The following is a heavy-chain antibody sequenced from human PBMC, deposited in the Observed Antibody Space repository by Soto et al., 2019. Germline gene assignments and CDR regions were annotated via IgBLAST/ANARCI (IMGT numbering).Heavy chain of an antibody. CDR2: ISYDGSNK. J-gene: IGHJ6*02. V-gene: IGHV3-30*18. Sequence: VQLLESGGGLVQPGGSLRLSCAASGFTFSSYGMHWVRQAPGKGLEWVAVISYDGSNKYYADSVKGRFTISRDNSKNTLYLQMNSRRAEDTAVYYCAKDLVNTDYGDTRYYYYGMDVWGQGTTGTVSS. D-gene: IGHD4-17*01. CDR1: GFTFSSYG. CDR3: AKDLVNTDYGDTRYYYYGMDV.